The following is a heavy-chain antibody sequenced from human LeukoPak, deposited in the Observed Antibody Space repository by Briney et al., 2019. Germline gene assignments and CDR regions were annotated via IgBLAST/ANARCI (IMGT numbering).Heavy chain of an antibody. J-gene: IGHJ4*02. Sequence: GGSLRLSCAASGFTFSSYAMYWVRQAPGKGLEWVAVISYDGSNKYYADSVKGRFTISRDNSKNTLYLQMNSLRAEDTAVYYCARDPLGYSSSWTFDYWGQGTLVTVSS. V-gene: IGHV3-30*04. CDR3: ARDPLGYSSSWTFDY. D-gene: IGHD6-13*01. CDR2: ISYDGSNK. CDR1: GFTFSSYA.